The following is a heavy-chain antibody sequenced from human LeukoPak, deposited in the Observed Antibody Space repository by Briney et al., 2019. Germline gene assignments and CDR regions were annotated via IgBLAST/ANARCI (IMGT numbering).Heavy chain of an antibody. CDR3: ARLLRGAVDY. J-gene: IGHJ4*02. Sequence: SETLSLSCTVSGGSITSYYWSWIRQPPGKALEWIGYIYYTGSTSYNPSLKSRVTMSVDTPKNQFSLKLSSVTAADTAVYYCARLLRGAVDYWGQGTLVTVSS. CDR1: GGSITSYY. D-gene: IGHD2-15*01. CDR2: IYYTGST. V-gene: IGHV4-59*01.